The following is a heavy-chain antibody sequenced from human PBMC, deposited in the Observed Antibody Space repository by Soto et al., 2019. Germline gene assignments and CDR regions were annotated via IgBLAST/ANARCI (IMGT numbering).Heavy chain of an antibody. CDR2: IYYSGST. CDR1: GDSISSSSYY. V-gene: IGHV4-39*01. Sequence: SETLSLTCTVSGDSISSSSYYWGWIRQPPGKGLEWIGSIYYSGSTDYNQSLESRVTISVDTSKNQFSLKLTSVTAADTAVHYCARSGGLQHIDYWGQGTLVTVSS. CDR3: ARSGGLQHIDY. D-gene: IGHD4-4*01. J-gene: IGHJ4*02.